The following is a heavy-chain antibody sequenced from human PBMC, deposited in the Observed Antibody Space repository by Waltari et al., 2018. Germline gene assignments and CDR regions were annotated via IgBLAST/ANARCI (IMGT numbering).Heavy chain of an antibody. CDR1: GGSVSNYY. CDR2: LSYSGTT. V-gene: IGHV4-59*02. D-gene: IGHD6-19*01. CDR3: ATPGSGWLAPIDY. Sequence: QVQLQESGPGLLQPSETLSLPCTVSGGSVSNYYWSWIRQPPGKGLEWIGYLSYSGTTNYNPSLKSRVTISVDTSKNQFSLKLNSVTAADTAVYYCATPGSGWLAPIDYWGQGALVTVSS. J-gene: IGHJ4*02.